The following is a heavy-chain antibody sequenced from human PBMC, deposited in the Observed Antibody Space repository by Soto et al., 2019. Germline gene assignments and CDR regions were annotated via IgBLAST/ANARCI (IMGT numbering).Heavy chain of an antibody. D-gene: IGHD6-13*01. J-gene: IGHJ5*02. Sequence: LLQTLSLTCAISGDSVSSNSAAWNWIRQSPSRGLEWLGRTYYRSKSYNDYAVSVKSRITINPDTSKNQFSLQLNSVTPEDTAVYYCARERKQQLVLSCFDPWGQGTLVTVSS. CDR3: ARERKQQLVLSCFDP. CDR1: GDSVSSNSAA. CDR2: TYYRSKSYN. V-gene: IGHV6-1*01.